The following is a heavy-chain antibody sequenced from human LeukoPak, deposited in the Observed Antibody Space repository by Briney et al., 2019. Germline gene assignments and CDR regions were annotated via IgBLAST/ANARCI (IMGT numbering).Heavy chain of an antibody. CDR3: ARAYSGYSIDL. D-gene: IGHD3-22*01. CDR2: IYPSGGGT. J-gene: IGHJ5*02. V-gene: IGHV1-46*01. CDR1: GYTFTSYY. Sequence: ASVKVSCKASGYTFTSYYMHWVRQAPGHGLVWMGIIYPSGGGTSYAQKFQGRVTMIRDTSTSTLYMELSSLTSEDTAVYYCARAYSGYSIDLWGQGTLVTVYS.